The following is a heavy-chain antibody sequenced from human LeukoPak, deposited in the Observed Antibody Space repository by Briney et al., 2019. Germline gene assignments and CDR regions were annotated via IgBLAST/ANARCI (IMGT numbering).Heavy chain of an antibody. CDR3: AREDGSHDGAFDF. D-gene: IGHD2-15*01. V-gene: IGHV3-48*01. CDR2: IDTSSSTI. CDR1: GFTFSGYR. Sequence: PGGSLRLSCAASGFTFSGYRMNWVRQAPGKGLEWVSYIDTSSSTIYYADPVKGRFTISRDNAKKSLYLQMNSLRAEDTARYYCAREDGSHDGAFDFWGQGTLVTVSS. J-gene: IGHJ4*02.